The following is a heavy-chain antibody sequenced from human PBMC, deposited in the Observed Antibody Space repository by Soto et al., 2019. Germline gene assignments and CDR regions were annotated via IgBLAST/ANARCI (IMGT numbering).Heavy chain of an antibody. CDR2: IYYSGST. Sequence: SETLSLTCTVSGGSISSSSYYWGWIRQPPGKGLEWIGSIYYSGSTYYNPSLKSRVTISVDTSKNQFSLKLSSVTAADTAVYYCARYGDTNWFDPWGQGTLVTVSS. V-gene: IGHV4-39*01. CDR3: ARYGDTNWFDP. D-gene: IGHD4-17*01. J-gene: IGHJ5*02. CDR1: GGSISSSSYY.